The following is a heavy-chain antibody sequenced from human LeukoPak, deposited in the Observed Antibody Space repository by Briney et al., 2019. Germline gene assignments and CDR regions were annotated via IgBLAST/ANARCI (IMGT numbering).Heavy chain of an antibody. CDR3: TTDKAAVAGTW. CDR1: GFTFSNAW. V-gene: IGHV3-15*01. D-gene: IGHD6-19*01. J-gene: IGHJ4*02. Sequence: GGSLRLSCAASGFTFSNAWMSWVRQAPGKGLEWVGRIKSKTDGGTTDYAAPVKGRFSISRDDSKNTLYLQMNSLKTEDTAVYYCTTDKAAVAGTWWGQGTLVTVSS. CDR2: IKSKTDGGTT.